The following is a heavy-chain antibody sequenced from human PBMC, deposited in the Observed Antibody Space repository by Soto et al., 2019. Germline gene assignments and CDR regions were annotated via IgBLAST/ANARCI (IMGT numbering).Heavy chain of an antibody. Sequence: SETLSLTCAVSGGSISSGGYSWSWIRQPPGKGLEWIGYIYHSGSTYYNPSLKSRVTISVDRSKNQFSLKLSSVSAADTAVYYCAAGGGLPRYYWGQGTLVTVSS. V-gene: IGHV4-30-2*01. CDR1: GGSISSGGYS. J-gene: IGHJ4*02. CDR3: AAGGGLPRYY. CDR2: IYHSGST. D-gene: IGHD5-12*01.